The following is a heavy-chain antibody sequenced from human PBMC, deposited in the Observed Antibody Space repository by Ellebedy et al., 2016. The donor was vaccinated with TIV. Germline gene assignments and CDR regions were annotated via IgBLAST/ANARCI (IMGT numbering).Heavy chain of an antibody. CDR3: ARDRDYGTFDY. CDR2: INAGNGNT. J-gene: IGHJ4*02. D-gene: IGHD4-17*01. V-gene: IGHV1-3*01. Sequence: AASVKVSCKASGDTCTSYAIHWVRQAPGQRLEWMGWINAGNGNTKYSQKFQGRVTITRDTSASTAYMELSSLRSEDTAVYYCARDRDYGTFDYWGQGTLVTVSS. CDR1: GDTCTSYA.